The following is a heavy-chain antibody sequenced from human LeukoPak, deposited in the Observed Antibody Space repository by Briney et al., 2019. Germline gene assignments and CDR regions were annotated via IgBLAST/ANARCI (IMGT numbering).Heavy chain of an antibody. J-gene: IGHJ4*02. V-gene: IGHV3-21*01. CDR2: ISSSSSYI. D-gene: IGHD3-10*01. CDR3: ARSVAYGSGSYHYDYRGDFDY. Sequence: PGGSLRLSCAASGFTFSSYSMNWVRQAPGKGLEWVSSISSSSSYIYYADSVKGRFTISRDNAKNSLYLQMKSLRAEDTAVYYCARSVAYGSGSYHYDYRGDFDYWGQGTLVTVSS. CDR1: GFTFSSYS.